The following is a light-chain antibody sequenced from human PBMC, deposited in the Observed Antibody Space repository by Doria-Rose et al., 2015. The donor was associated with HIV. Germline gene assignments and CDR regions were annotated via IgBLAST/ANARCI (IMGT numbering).Light chain of an antibody. CDR3: HQYGTSWT. Sequence: EIVLTQSPGTLSLSPGARATLSCRASQRFSSTYLAWYQQKPGQAPSLLIYDGSTRATGIPDRFSASGYGTDFTLTINRLEPEDFALYYCHQYGTSWTFGQGTKVEI. J-gene: IGKJ1*01. CDR2: DGS. V-gene: IGKV3-20*01. CDR1: QRFSSTY.